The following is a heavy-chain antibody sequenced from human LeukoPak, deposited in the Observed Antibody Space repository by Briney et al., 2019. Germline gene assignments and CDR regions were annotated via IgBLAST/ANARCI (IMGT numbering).Heavy chain of an antibody. CDR3: ARVATIGEVSG. D-gene: IGHD5-24*01. J-gene: IGHJ4*02. CDR2: INHSGST. CDR1: GGSFSGYY. V-gene: IGHV4-34*01. Sequence: SETLSLTCAVYGGSFSGYYWSWIRQPPGKGLEWIGEINHSGSTNYNPSLKSRVTISVDTSKNQFSLKLSSVTAADTAVYYCARVATIGEVSGWGQGTLVTVSS.